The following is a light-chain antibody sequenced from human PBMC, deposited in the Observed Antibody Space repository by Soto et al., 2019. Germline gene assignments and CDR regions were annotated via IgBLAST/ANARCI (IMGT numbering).Light chain of an antibody. J-gene: IGKJ1*01. V-gene: IGKV1-39*01. CDR3: QQSSSTLWT. CDR1: QSISSY. Sequence: DIQMTQSPSSLSASVGDRVTITCRASQSISSYLNWYQQKPGKAPKLLIYAASSLQSGAPSRFSGSGSGTDFTLTISSLQPEEFATYYCQQSSSTLWTFGQGTKVEIK. CDR2: AAS.